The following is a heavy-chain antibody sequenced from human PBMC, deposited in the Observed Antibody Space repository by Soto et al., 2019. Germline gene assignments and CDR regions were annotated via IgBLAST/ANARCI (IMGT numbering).Heavy chain of an antibody. J-gene: IGHJ3*01. CDR1: GFTFSSNA. D-gene: IGHD3-10*01. CDR2: ITSTGGST. V-gene: IGHV3-23*01. Sequence: GGSLRLSCAASGFTFSSNAMSWVRQTPGKGLEWVSAITSTGGSTYYADSVKGRFTISRDNSKNTVYLQMNSLRAEDTAFYYCAKDRGYPDSFDLWGQGTMVTVSS. CDR3: AKDRGYPDSFDL.